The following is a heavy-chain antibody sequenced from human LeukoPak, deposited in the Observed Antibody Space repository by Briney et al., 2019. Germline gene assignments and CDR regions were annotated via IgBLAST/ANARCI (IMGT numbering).Heavy chain of an antibody. J-gene: IGHJ3*02. V-gene: IGHV1-2*02. CDR2: INPHSGDT. D-gene: IGHD3-22*01. CDR1: VYTFTVYY. CDR3: ARAIYYFESSGFEDAFDI. Sequence: GASVKVFCEASVYTFTVYYMHWAPQAPRQGLEDMGWINPHSGDTHYAQKFQGRVTVTRGTSISTAYMELSRLRSDDTAVYYCARAIYYFESSGFEDAFDICGQGTMVTVSS.